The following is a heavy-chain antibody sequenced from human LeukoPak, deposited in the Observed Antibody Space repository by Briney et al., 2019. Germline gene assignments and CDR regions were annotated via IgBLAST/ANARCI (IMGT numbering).Heavy chain of an antibody. Sequence: GASVKVSCKASGYTFTSYGISWVRQAPGQGLEWMGWMNPNSGHTGYAHKFQGRVTMTRDTSIGTAYMELSSLRFEDTAVYYCARYFSGRGYTYADGDYWGQGTPVTVSS. CDR3: ARYFSGRGYTYADGDY. V-gene: IGHV1-8*02. D-gene: IGHD5-18*01. J-gene: IGHJ4*02. CDR2: MNPNSGHT. CDR1: GYTFTSYG.